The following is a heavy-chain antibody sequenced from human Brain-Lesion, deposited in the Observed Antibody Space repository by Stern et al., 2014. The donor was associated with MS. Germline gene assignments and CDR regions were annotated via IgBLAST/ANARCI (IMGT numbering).Heavy chain of an antibody. CDR2: ISSSSTYI. Sequence: VQLMQSGGGLVKPGGSLRLSCAASGFNLSSSAMNWVRQAPGKGLEWVSSISSSSTYIYYADSVKGRFTSSRDNAKNSLYLQMNSLRAEDTAVYYCASSIVVVPAAENKGFDPWGQGTLVTVSS. CDR3: ASSIVVVPAAENKGFDP. D-gene: IGHD2-2*01. V-gene: IGHV3-21*01. CDR1: GFNLSSSA. J-gene: IGHJ5*02.